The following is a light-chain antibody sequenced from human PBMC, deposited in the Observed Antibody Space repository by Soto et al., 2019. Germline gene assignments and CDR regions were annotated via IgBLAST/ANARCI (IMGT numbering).Light chain of an antibody. V-gene: IGKV4-1*01. CDR2: WAS. CDR3: QQYYSPWT. Sequence: DIVMTQSPDSLAVSLGERATINCKSSQSVLHSSNNKNYLAWDQQKPGQPPKLLIYWASTRESGVPDRFSGSGSGTEFTLSISSLQAEDVAVYYCQQYYSPWTFGQGTKVEIK. J-gene: IGKJ1*01. CDR1: QSVLHSSNNKNY.